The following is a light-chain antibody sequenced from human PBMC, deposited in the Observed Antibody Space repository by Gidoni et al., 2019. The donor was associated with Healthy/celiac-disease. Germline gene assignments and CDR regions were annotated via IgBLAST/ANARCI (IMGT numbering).Light chain of an antibody. CDR2: YSS. CDR3: QQRSHWPPFT. V-gene: IGKV3-11*01. J-gene: IGKJ4*01. Sequence: EIVLTQSPAALSLSPGARATLSCRARQNVSIYLACYQQKPGQASRLLIYYSSNSATGIPARFSGSGSWTAFSLIISSLEPEDFAVYYCQQRSHWPPFTFGGGTKVEIQ. CDR1: QNVSIY.